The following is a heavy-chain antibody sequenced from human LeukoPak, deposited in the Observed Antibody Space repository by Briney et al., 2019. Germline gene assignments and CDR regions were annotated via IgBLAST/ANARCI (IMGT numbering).Heavy chain of an antibody. J-gene: IGHJ4*02. CDR2: IYSGGIT. Sequence: SETLSLTCAVYGGSFSGYYWSWIRQPPGKGLEWIGSIYSGGITYYNPSLKSRVTISEDTSKNQFSLKMTSMTAADTAIYYCWLEKVVAAYFDSWGQGTLVTVSS. CDR1: GGSFSGYY. CDR3: WLEKVVAAYFDS. D-gene: IGHD2-15*01. V-gene: IGHV4-34*03.